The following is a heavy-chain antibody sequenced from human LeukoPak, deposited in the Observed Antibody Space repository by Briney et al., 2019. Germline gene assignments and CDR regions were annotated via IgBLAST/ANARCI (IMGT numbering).Heavy chain of an antibody. CDR3: ARGWFTGYYHYMDV. CDR1: GYTFTSYD. CDR2: MNPNSGNT. Sequence: ASVKVSCKASGYTFTSYDINWVRQATGQGLEWMGWMNPNSGNTGYAQKFQGRVTITRNTSISTAYMELSSLRSEDTAVYYCARGWFTGYYHYMDVWGKGTTVTVSS. J-gene: IGHJ6*03. V-gene: IGHV1-8*03. D-gene: IGHD2-8*02.